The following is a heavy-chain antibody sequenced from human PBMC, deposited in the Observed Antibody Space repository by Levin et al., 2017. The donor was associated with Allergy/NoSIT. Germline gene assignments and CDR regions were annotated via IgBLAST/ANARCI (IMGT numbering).Heavy chain of an antibody. J-gene: IGHJ5*02. CDR3: LRGSYCSGGSCYSIWFDP. V-gene: IGHV4-34*01. D-gene: IGHD2-15*01. CDR2: ITHSGST. Sequence: SETLSLTCTVYGGSFSGYYWNWIRQPPGRGLEWIGEITHSGSTNYNPSLKSRVTISVDTSKNQFSLRLSSVTAADTAVYYCLRGSYCSGGSCYSIWFDPWGQGTLVTVSS. CDR1: GGSFSGYY.